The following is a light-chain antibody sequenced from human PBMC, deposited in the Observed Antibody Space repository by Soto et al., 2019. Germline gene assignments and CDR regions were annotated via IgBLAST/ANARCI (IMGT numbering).Light chain of an antibody. J-gene: IGKJ1*01. Sequence: EIVLTQFPGTLSLSPGERATLSCRASQSVSSSYLAWYQQKPGQAPRLLIYDASNRVTGIPDRFSGSGSGTDFTLTISSLEPEDFAVYYCQQRSNWPTFGQGTKVDIK. CDR2: DAS. CDR3: QQRSNWPT. CDR1: QSVSSSY. V-gene: IGKV3D-20*02.